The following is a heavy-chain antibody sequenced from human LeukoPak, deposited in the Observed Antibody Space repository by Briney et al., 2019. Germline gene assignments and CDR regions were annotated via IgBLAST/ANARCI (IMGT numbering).Heavy chain of an antibody. J-gene: IGHJ4*02. D-gene: IGHD2-2*01. CDR1: GYTFTSYD. V-gene: IGHV1-8*01. CDR2: MNPNSGNT. Sequence: ASVKVSCKASGYTFTSYDINWVRQATGQGLEWMGWMNPNSGNTGYAQKFQGRVTMTRNTSISTAYMELSSLRSEDTAVYYCARLVPAAMGYDYWGQGTLVTVSS. CDR3: ARLVPAAMGYDY.